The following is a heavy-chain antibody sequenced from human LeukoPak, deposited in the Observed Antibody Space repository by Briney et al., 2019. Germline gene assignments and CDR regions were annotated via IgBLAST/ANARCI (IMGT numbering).Heavy chain of an antibody. CDR2: IYTSGST. J-gene: IGHJ6*03. Sequence: SETLSLTCTVSGGSISSYYWSWIRQPAGKGLEWIGRIYTSGSTNYNPSLKSRVTISVDTSRKQFSLKLSSVTAADTAVYYCARHLRISKGIYYYYYYMDVWGKGTTVTISS. D-gene: IGHD1-14*01. V-gene: IGHV4-4*07. CDR1: GGSISSYY. CDR3: ARHLRISKGIYYYYYYMDV.